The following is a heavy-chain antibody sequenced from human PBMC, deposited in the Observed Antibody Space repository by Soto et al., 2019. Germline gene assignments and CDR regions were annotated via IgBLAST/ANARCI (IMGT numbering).Heavy chain of an antibody. V-gene: IGHV3-30-3*01. CDR1: GFPFSSHA. CDR2: VSYDGSSA. Sequence: QVQLVESGGGVVQPGRSLRLSCPASGFPFSSHAMHWARQAPGKGLEWVAVVSYDGSSANYADSVRGRFIVSRDNSKITLYLQMNSVSVQDTAVYYCVAEIGVTTFESWGQGTLVTVSS. CDR3: VAEIGVTTFES. J-gene: IGHJ4*02. D-gene: IGHD1-1*01.